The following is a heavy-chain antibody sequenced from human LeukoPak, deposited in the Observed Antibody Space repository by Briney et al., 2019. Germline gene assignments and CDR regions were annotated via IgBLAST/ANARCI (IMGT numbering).Heavy chain of an antibody. V-gene: IGHV3-11*04. CDR1: GFTFSDYY. Sequence: GRSLRLSCAASGFTFSDYYMSWIRQAPGKGLEWVSYISSSGSTIYYADSVKGRFTISRDNAKNSLYLQMNSLRAEHTAVYYCARDRALTHTDYWGQGTLVTVSS. D-gene: IGHD3-9*01. J-gene: IGHJ4*02. CDR2: ISSSGSTI. CDR3: ARDRALTHTDY.